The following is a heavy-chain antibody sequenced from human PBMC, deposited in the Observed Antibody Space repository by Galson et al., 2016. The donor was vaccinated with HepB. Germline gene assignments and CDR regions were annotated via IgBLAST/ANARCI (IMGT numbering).Heavy chain of an antibody. CDR3: ARDVPSDSWGAFDI. CDR2: IKHDGKEK. Sequence: SLRLSCAGSGFIFNSHAMSWVRQAPGKGLEWVAIIKHDGKEKHYAASVTGRFTISRDNGDNSLYLQMHSLGVEDTAVYYCARDVPSDSWGAFDIWGQGTMVTVSS. D-gene: IGHD3-16*01. J-gene: IGHJ3*02. CDR1: GFIFNSHA. V-gene: IGHV3-7*03.